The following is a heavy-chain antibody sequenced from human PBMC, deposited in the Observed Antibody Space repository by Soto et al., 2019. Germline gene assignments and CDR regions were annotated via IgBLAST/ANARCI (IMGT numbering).Heavy chain of an antibody. CDR1: GYSFTSYW. CDR2: IYPGDSDT. D-gene: IGHD2-15*01. J-gene: IGHJ3*02. Sequence: GESLKISCKGSGYSFTSYWICWVRQMPGKGLEWMGIIYPGDSDTRYSPSFQGQVTISADKSISTAYLQWSSLKASDTAMYYCARRSVYCSGGSCYGSDAFDIWGQGTMVTVSS. V-gene: IGHV5-51*01. CDR3: ARRSVYCSGGSCYGSDAFDI.